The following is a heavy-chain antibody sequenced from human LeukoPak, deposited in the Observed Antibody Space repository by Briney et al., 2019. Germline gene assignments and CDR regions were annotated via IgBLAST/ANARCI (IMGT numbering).Heavy chain of an antibody. J-gene: IGHJ5*02. D-gene: IGHD3-10*01. CDR3: ARVPRRNYYGSGRKNWFDP. CDR2: ISHRGRT. CDR1: GGSLSDYY. Sequence: SETLSLTCAVYGGSLSDYYWSWIRQSPGKGLEWIGEISHRGRTYYNLSLKSRVTISVDTSKDQFSLKLSSVTAADTAVYYCARVPRRNYYGSGRKNWFDPWGQGTLVTVSS. V-gene: IGHV4-34*01.